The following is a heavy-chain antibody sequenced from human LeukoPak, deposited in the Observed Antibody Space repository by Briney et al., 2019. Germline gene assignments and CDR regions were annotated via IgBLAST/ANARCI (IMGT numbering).Heavy chain of an antibody. CDR1: GFTFNSCD. D-gene: IGHD3-10*01. J-gene: IGHJ3*01. CDR3: ARDVERTGGTYYYGSGSPRG. Sequence: GGSLRLSCAASGFTFNSCDMNWVRQAPGKGLEWVSYISTGSSTIYYADSVKGRFTISRDNAKNSLYLQMNSLRDEDTAVYYCARDVERTGGTYYYGSGSPRGWGQGTMVTVSS. CDR2: ISTGSSTI. V-gene: IGHV3-48*02.